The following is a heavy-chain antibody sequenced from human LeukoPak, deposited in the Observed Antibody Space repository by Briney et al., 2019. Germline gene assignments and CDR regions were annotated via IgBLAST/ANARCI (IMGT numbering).Heavy chain of an antibody. Sequence: GRSLRLSCAASGFTFSSYAMHWVRQAPGKGLEWVAVISYDGSNKYYADSVKGRFTISRDNSKNTLYLQMNSLRAEDTAVYYCARGLLRNYYFDYWGQGTLVTVSS. CDR3: ARGLLRNYYFDY. J-gene: IGHJ4*02. V-gene: IGHV3-30-3*01. CDR2: ISYDGSNK. D-gene: IGHD2-15*01. CDR1: GFTFSSYA.